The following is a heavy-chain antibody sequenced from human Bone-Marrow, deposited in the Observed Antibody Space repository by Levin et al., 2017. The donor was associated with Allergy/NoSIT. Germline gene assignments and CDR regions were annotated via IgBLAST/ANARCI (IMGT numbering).Heavy chain of an antibody. D-gene: IGHD6-13*01. J-gene: IGHJ4*02. CDR2: ISYDGSNK. Sequence: LSLTCAASGFTFSSYGMHWVRQAPGKGLEWVAVISYDGSNKYYADSVKGRFTISRDNSKNTLYLQMNSLRAEDTAVYYCATSIAAAGSFDYWGQGTLVTVSS. CDR1: GFTFSSYG. V-gene: IGHV3-30*03. CDR3: ATSIAAAGSFDY.